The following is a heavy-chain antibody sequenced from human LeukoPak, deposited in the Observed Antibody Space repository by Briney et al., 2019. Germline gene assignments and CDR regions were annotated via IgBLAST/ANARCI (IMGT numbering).Heavy chain of an antibody. J-gene: IGHJ4*02. Sequence: GRSLRLSCAASGFTFSSYGMHWVRQAPDKGLEWVAVIWGDGSNENYADSVKGRFTISRDNFKNTVSLQMNSLRAEDTAVYFCARDLGYCTNGVCHTRFDYWGQGTLVAVSS. V-gene: IGHV3-33*01. CDR3: ARDLGYCTNGVCHTRFDY. D-gene: IGHD2-8*01. CDR2: IWGDGSNE. CDR1: GFTFSSYG.